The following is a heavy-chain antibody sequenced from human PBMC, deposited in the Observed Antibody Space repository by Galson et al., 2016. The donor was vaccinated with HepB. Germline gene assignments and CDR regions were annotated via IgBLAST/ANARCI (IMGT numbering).Heavy chain of an antibody. J-gene: IGHJ4*02. CDR3: ARAWIHLYDLDY. CDR2: IAGADADT. D-gene: IGHD5-18*01. CDR1: GFTLRTYA. Sequence: SLRLSCAATGFTLRTYAMSWVRQGPGKGLEWVSGIAGADADTYYADAVKGRFTISRDNAKNTVYLQMNSLRAEDTAVYYCARAWIHLYDLDYWGQGALVTVSS. V-gene: IGHV3-23*01.